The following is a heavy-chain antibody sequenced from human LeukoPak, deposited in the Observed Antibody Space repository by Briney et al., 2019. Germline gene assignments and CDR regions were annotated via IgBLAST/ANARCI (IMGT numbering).Heavy chain of an antibody. CDR2: ISAYNGNT. J-gene: IGHJ5*02. Sequence: ASVKVSCKASGYTFTSYGISWVRQAPGQGLEWMGWISAYNGNTNYAQKLQGRVTMTTDTSTSTAYTELRSLRSDDTAVYYCARDPSYYDILTGLRSLFGFDPWGQGTLVTVSS. CDR1: GYTFTSYG. V-gene: IGHV1-18*01. CDR3: ARDPSYYDILTGLRSLFGFDP. D-gene: IGHD3-9*01.